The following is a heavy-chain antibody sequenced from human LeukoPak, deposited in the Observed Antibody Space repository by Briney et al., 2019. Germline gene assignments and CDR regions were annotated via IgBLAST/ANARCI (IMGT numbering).Heavy chain of an antibody. CDR2: IYSGGST. CDR3: ARDPPRGYSYGYEG. V-gene: IGHV3-53*01. D-gene: IGHD5-18*01. Sequence: GGSLRLSCAASGFTVSSYYMSWVRQAPGKGLEWVSVIYSGGSTYYADSVKGRFTISRDNSKNTLYLQVNSLRAEDTAVYYCARDPPRGYSYGYEGWGQGTLVTVSS. J-gene: IGHJ4*02. CDR1: GFTVSSYY.